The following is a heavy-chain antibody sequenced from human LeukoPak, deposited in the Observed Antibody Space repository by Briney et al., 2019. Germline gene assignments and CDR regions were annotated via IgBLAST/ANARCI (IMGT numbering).Heavy chain of an antibody. J-gene: IGHJ5*02. Sequence: PSETLSLTCAVYGGSFSGYYWSWIRRPPGKGLEWIGEINHSGSTNYNPSLKSRVTISVDTSKNQFSLKLSSVTAADTAVYYCARGYLGYCSSTSCYPGRRFDPWGQGTLVTVSS. CDR1: GGSFSGYY. V-gene: IGHV4-34*01. CDR3: ARGYLGYCSSTSCYPGRRFDP. CDR2: INHSGST. D-gene: IGHD2-2*01.